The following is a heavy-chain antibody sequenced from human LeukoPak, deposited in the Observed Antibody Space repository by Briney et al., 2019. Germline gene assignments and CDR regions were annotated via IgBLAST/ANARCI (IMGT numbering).Heavy chain of an antibody. D-gene: IGHD5-18*01. CDR1: GFTFSSYG. V-gene: IGHV3-30*02. J-gene: IGHJ4*02. Sequence: GGSLRLSCAASGFTFSSYGMHWVRQAPGKGLEWVAFVRYDGSDKYYADSVKGRFTISRDNSKNTMYLQMNSLRAEDTAVYYCAKRIQSAMAMGYWGQGTLVTVSS. CDR2: VRYDGSDK. CDR3: AKRIQSAMAMGY.